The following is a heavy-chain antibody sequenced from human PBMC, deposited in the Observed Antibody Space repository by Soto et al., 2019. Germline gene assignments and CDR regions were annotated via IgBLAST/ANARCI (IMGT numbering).Heavy chain of an antibody. J-gene: IGHJ4*02. CDR3: ARVLAARASRDFDY. Sequence: QVQLQQWGAGLLKPSETLSLTCAVYGGSFSTDYWSWIRQPPGKGLEWIGESNPSGGTNYNPSLKSRVTISVAPSKNQFSLKLSSVAAAGTAVYYCARVLAARASRDFDYWGQGTLVTVSS. CDR2: SNPSGGT. CDR1: GGSFSTDY. V-gene: IGHV4-34*01. D-gene: IGHD6-6*01.